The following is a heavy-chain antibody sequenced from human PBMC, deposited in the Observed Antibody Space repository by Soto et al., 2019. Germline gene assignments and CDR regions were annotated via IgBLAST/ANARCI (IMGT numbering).Heavy chain of an antibody. CDR1: GFTISNYI. Sequence: QVQLVESGGGVVQPGRSLRLSCAASGFTISNYIMHWVRQAPGKGLEWVAMILHDGNNKYYADSVKGRFTISRDNSKNTLYLQMNSLRTEDTAMYYCARDDEEGSYCDLGYWGQGTLVTVSS. V-gene: IGHV3-30-3*01. CDR3: ARDDEEGSYCDLGY. CDR2: ILHDGNNK. J-gene: IGHJ4*02. D-gene: IGHD3-10*01.